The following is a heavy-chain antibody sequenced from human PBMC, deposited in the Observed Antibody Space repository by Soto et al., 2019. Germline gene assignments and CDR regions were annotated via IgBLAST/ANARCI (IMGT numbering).Heavy chain of an antibody. D-gene: IGHD3-10*01. Sequence: GGSLRLSCAASGFTFSSYAMSWVRQAPGKGLEWVSAISGSGGSTYYADSVKGRFTISRDNSKNTLYLQMNSLRAEDTAVYYCAKSYGDAFGELLIGYFDYWGQGTLVTVSS. CDR1: GFTFSSYA. CDR2: ISGSGGST. J-gene: IGHJ4*02. V-gene: IGHV3-23*01. CDR3: AKSYGDAFGELLIGYFDY.